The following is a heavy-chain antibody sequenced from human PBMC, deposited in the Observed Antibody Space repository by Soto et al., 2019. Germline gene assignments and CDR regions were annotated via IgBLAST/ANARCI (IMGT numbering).Heavy chain of an antibody. CDR2: IYYSGST. D-gene: IGHD3-22*01. J-gene: IGHJ3*02. CDR3: ARTYDDSGPNSGGYGFDI. V-gene: IGHV4-59*01. Sequence: TSETLSLTCSVSGASISSYYWSWIRQPTGKGLEWLAYIYYSGSTSYNPSLRSRVSISLDTSMNQFSLKLSSVTAADTAVYYCARTYDDSGPNSGGYGFDIWGQGTMVTVSS. CDR1: GASISSYY.